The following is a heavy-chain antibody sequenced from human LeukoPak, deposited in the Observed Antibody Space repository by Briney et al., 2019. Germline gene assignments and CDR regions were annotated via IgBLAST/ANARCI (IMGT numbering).Heavy chain of an antibody. CDR2: INPNSGGT. CDR3: ARVGGVDYYYYYGMDV. J-gene: IGHJ6*02. D-gene: IGHD2-15*01. CDR1: GYTFTGYY. Sequence: ASVKVSCKASGYTFTGYYMHWVRQAPGQGLEWMGWINPNSGGTNYAQKFQGRVTMTRDTSISTAYMELSRLRSDDTAVYYCARVGGVDYYYYYGMDVWGQGTTATVSS. V-gene: IGHV1-2*02.